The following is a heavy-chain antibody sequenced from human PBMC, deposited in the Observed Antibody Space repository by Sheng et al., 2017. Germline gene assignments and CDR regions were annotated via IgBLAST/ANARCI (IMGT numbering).Heavy chain of an antibody. CDR1: GGSISSYY. CDR3: ASALYYDILGGQVLAFDI. J-gene: IGHJ3*02. V-gene: IGHV4-4*07. D-gene: IGHD3-9*01. Sequence: QVQLQESGPGLVKPSETLSLTCTVSGGSISSYYWSWIRQPAGKGLEWIGRIYTSGSTNYNPSLKSRVTMSVDTSKNQFSLKLSSVTAADTAVYYCASALYYDILGGQVLAFDIWGQGTMVTVSS. CDR2: IYTSGST.